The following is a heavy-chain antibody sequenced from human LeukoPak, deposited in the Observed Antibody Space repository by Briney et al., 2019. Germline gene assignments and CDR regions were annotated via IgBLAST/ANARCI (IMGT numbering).Heavy chain of an antibody. CDR2: INPSGGST. CDR3: ARDRIVGATRADFDY. CDR1: GYTFTSYY. D-gene: IGHD1-26*01. V-gene: IGHV1-46*01. Sequence: GASVKVSCKASGYTFTSYYMHWVRQAPGQGLEWMGIINPSGGSTSYAQKFQGRVTITRDTSASTAYMELSSLRSEDTAVYYCARDRIVGATRADFDYWGQGTLVTVSS. J-gene: IGHJ4*02.